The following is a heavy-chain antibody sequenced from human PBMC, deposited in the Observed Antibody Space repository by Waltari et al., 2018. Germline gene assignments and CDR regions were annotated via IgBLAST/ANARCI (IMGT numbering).Heavy chain of an antibody. CDR1: GYNFTDYN. V-gene: IGHV1-2*02. D-gene: IGHD2-15*01. CDR2: ITPNSGDI. J-gene: IGHJ4*02. CDR3: ARGFCSGGTCYGGG. Sequence: QVQLVQSGTEVKKPGASVKVSCKASGYNFTDYNVPWTRQAPGQGLEWVGWITPNSGDINYEQKCQGRGTMTRDTSIRTAYMELRSLTSDDTAVYYCARGFCSGGTCYGGGWGQGTLVTVSS.